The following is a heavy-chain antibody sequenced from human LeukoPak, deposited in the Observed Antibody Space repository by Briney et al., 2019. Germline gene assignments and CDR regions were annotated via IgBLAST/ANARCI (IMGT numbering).Heavy chain of an antibody. CDR2: ISSSGSTI. Sequence: GGSLRLSCAASGFTFSSYSMNWVRQAPGKGLEWVSYISSSGSTIYYADSVKGRFTISRDNAKNSLYLQMNSLRAEDTAVYYCARDRGLWFGGEYYFDYWGQGTLVTVSS. CDR3: ARDRGLWFGGEYYFDY. D-gene: IGHD3-10*01. J-gene: IGHJ4*02. V-gene: IGHV3-48*01. CDR1: GFTFSSYS.